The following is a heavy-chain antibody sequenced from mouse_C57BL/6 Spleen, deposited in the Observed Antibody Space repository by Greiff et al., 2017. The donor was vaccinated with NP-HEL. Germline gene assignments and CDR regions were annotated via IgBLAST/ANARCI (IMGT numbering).Heavy chain of an antibody. CDR2: ISDGGSYT. CDR1: GFTFSSYA. CDR3: ARDGGQLRTWFAY. D-gene: IGHD3-2*02. J-gene: IGHJ3*01. V-gene: IGHV5-4*01. Sequence: EVHLVESGGGLVKPGGSLKLSCAASGFTFSSYAMSWVRQTPEKRLEWVATISDGGSYTYYPDNVKGRFTISRDNAKNNLYLQMSHLKSEDTAMYYCARDGGQLRTWFAYWGQGTLVTVSA.